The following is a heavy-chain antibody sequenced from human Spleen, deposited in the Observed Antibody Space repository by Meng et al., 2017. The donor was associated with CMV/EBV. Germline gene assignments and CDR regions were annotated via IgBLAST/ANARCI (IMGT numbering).Heavy chain of an antibody. CDR3: ARGPSGGYYDY. Sequence: ASVKVSCKASGYTFTGYYMHWVRQAPGQGLEWMGWINPNSGGTSYAQKFQGRVTMTRDTSISTAYMELSRLRSDDTAVYYCARGPSGGYYDYWGQGTVVTVSS. V-gene: IGHV1-2*02. J-gene: IGHJ4*02. D-gene: IGHD1-26*01. CDR1: GYTFTGYY. CDR2: INPNSGGT.